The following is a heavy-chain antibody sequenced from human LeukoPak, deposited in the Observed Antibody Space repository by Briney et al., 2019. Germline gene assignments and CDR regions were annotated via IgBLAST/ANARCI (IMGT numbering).Heavy chain of an antibody. CDR1: GYTFTSYD. J-gene: IGHJ4*02. CDR2: ISAYNGNT. Sequence: ASVKVSCKASGYTFTSYDFNWVRQATGQGLEWMGWISAYNGNTNYAQKLQGRVTMTTDTSTSTAYMELRSLRSEDTAVYYCAREQHDSGSYPDYWGQGTLVTVSS. D-gene: IGHD1-26*01. V-gene: IGHV1-18*01. CDR3: AREQHDSGSYPDY.